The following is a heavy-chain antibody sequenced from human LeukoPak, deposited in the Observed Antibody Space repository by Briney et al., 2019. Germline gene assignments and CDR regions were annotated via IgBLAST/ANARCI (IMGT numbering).Heavy chain of an antibody. D-gene: IGHD1-26*01. J-gene: IGHJ6*02. CDR3: ANLVGATNFYYYYGMDV. V-gene: IGHV3-30*18. Sequence: GSLRLSCAASGFTFSSYGMHWVRRAPGKGLEWVAVISYDGSNKYYADSVKGRFTISRDNSKNTLYLQMNSLRAEDTAVYYCANLVGATNFYYYYGMDVWAKGPRSPSP. CDR1: GFTFSSYG. CDR2: ISYDGSNK.